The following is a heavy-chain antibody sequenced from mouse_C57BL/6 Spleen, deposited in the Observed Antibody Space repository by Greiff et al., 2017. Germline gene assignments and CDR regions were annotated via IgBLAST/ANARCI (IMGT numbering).Heavy chain of an antibody. CDR1: GFTFSSYT. D-gene: IGHD1-1*01. Sequence: DVKLVESGGGLVKPGGSLKLSCAASGFTFSSYTMSWVRQTPEKRLEWVATISGGGGNTYYPDSVKGRFTISRDNAKNTLYLQMSSLRSEDTALYYCARQDYGSSYSYWYFDVWGTGTTVTVAS. V-gene: IGHV5-9*01. CDR2: ISGGGGNT. CDR3: ARQDYGSSYSYWYFDV. J-gene: IGHJ1*03.